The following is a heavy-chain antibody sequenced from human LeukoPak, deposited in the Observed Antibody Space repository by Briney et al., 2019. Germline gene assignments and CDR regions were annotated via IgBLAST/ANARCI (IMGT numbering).Heavy chain of an antibody. D-gene: IGHD2-2*01. CDR1: GFTFSSYG. J-gene: IGHJ4*02. V-gene: IGHV3-30*02. Sequence: GGSLRLSCAASGFTFSSYGMHWVRQAPGKGLEWVAFIRYDGSNKYYADSVKGRFTISRDNSKNTLYLQMNSLRAEDTAVYYCAKTDCSSTSCYDHVRDGTIYYFGYWGQGTLVTVSS. CDR3: AKTDCSSTSCYDHVRDGTIYYFGY. CDR2: IRYDGSNK.